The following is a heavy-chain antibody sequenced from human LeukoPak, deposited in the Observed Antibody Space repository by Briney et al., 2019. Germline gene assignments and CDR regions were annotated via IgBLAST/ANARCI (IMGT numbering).Heavy chain of an antibody. CDR2: ISWNSGSI. Sequence: PGGSLRLSCAASGFTFDDYAMHWVRQAPGKGLEWVSGISWNSGSIGYADSVKGRFTISRDNAENSLYLQMNSLRAEDTALYYCAKDGGYDFWSGPLLGFDYWGQGTLVTVSS. CDR3: AKDGGYDFWSGPLLGFDY. D-gene: IGHD3-3*01. V-gene: IGHV3-9*01. CDR1: GFTFDDYA. J-gene: IGHJ4*02.